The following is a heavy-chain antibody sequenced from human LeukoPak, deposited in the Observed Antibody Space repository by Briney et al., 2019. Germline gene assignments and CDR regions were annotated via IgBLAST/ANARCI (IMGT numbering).Heavy chain of an antibody. Sequence: AGGSPRLSCAASGFTFSSYWMHWVRQAPGKGLVWVSRINSDGSSTSYADSVKGRFTVSRDNAKNTLYLQMNSLRAEDTAVYYCARESPEYSSGYDCWGQGTLVTVSS. V-gene: IGHV3-74*01. CDR3: ARESPEYSSGYDC. CDR1: GFTFSSYW. D-gene: IGHD6-19*01. J-gene: IGHJ4*02. CDR2: INSDGSST.